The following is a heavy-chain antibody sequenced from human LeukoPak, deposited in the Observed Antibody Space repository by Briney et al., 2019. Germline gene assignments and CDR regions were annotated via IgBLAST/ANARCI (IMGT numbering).Heavy chain of an antibody. V-gene: IGHV1-8*01. J-gene: IGHJ6*02. Sequence: ASVKVSCKASGYTFTSYDINWVRQATGQGLEWMGWMNPNSGNTGYAQKFQGRVTMTRNTSISTAYMELSSLRSEDTAVYYCARGRNTMIVADLYYYYYGMDVWGQGTTVTVSS. CDR3: ARGRNTMIVADLYYYYYGMDV. CDR2: MNPNSGNT. CDR1: GYTFTSYD. D-gene: IGHD3-22*01.